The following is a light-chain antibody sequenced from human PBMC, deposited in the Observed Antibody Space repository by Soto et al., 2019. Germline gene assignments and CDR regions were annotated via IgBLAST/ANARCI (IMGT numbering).Light chain of an antibody. CDR2: GAS. CDR1: QSVSSSY. Sequence: EIVLTQSPGTLSLSPGERATLSCRASQSVSSSYLAWYQQKPGQAPRLLIYGASSRATGIQDRFSGSGSGIDCTLTISRLEPEDFAVYYGQQYGSSPPWKFGKGTKVEIK. V-gene: IGKV3-20*01. J-gene: IGKJ1*01. CDR3: QQYGSSPPWK.